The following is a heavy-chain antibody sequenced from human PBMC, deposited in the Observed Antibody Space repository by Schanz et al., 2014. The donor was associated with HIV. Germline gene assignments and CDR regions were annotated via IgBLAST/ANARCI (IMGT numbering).Heavy chain of an antibody. CDR2: INSNGYTT. J-gene: IGHJ6*02. Sequence: QVQLVESGGGLVKPGGSLRLSCAASGFTFSDYYMSWIRQAPGKGLEWISYINSNGYTTYYADSVKGRFTISRDNAKNFVYLEMNGLRVEDTALYYCAKGIMGATEYYYGMDVWGQGTMVTVSS. CDR3: AKGIMGATEYYYGMDV. V-gene: IGHV3-11*01. D-gene: IGHD1-26*01. CDR1: GFTFSDYY.